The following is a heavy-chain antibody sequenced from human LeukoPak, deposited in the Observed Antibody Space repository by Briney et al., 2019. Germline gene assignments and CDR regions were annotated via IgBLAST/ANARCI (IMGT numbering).Heavy chain of an antibody. CDR3: ARARGYSYGYDY. Sequence: PGGSLRLSCAASGFIVNSNYMHWVRQAPGKGLEWVAVISYDGSNKYYADSVKGRFTISRDNSKNTLYLQMNSLRAEDTAVYYCARARGYSYGYDYWGQGTLVTVSS. CDR2: ISYDGSNK. CDR1: GFIVNSNY. V-gene: IGHV3-30*03. D-gene: IGHD5-18*01. J-gene: IGHJ4*02.